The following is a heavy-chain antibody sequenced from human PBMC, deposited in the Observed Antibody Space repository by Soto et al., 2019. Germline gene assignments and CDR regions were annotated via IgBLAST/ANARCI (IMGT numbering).Heavy chain of an antibody. D-gene: IGHD3-22*01. J-gene: IGHJ4*02. CDR1: GFTVSSNY. CDR2: IYSGGST. Sequence: GSLRLSCAASGFTVSSNYMSWVRQAPGKGLEWVSVIYSGGSTYYADSVKGRFTISRDSSKNTLYLQMNSLRAEDTAVYYCAQIYTNYDSSGSIDYWGQGTLVTVSS. CDR3: AQIYTNYDSSGSIDY. V-gene: IGHV3-53*01.